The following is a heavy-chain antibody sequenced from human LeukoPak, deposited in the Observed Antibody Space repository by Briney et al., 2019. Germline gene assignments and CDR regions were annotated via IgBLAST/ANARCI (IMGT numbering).Heavy chain of an antibody. CDR3: ARAKGGTTNAFDI. D-gene: IGHD2/OR15-2a*01. CDR2: ISAYNGNT. CDR1: GYSFSSYW. J-gene: IGHJ3*02. V-gene: IGHV1-18*01. Sequence: GESLKISCKGSGYSFSSYWIGWVRQAPGQGLEWMGWISAYNGNTNYAQKLQGRVTMTTDTSSSTAYMELRSLRSDDTAVYYCARAKGGTTNAFDIWGQGTMVTVSS.